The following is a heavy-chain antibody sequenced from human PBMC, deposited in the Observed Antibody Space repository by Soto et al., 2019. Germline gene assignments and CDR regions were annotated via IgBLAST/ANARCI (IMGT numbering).Heavy chain of an antibody. CDR2: ISSSSSTI. Sequence: PGGSLRLSCAASGFTFSSCSMNWVRQAPGKGLEWVSYISSSSSTIYYADSVKGRFTISRDNAKNSLYLQMNSLRAEDTAVYYCARDLGSSWYPEYFQHWGQGTLVTVSS. CDR1: GFTFSSCS. D-gene: IGHD6-13*01. CDR3: ARDLGSSWYPEYFQH. V-gene: IGHV3-48*01. J-gene: IGHJ1*01.